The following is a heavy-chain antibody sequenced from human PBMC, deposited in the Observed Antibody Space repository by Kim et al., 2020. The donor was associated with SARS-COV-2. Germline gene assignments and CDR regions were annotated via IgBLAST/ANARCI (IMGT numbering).Heavy chain of an antibody. D-gene: IGHD5-18*01. V-gene: IGHV3-21*01. CDR3: AGGILSLYDH. J-gene: IGHJ4*02. CDR2: ITNISNYI. Sequence: GGSLRLSCAASGFTFRTYSMNWVRQAPGKGLEWVASITNISNYIFYADSVKGRFTISRDNEKNFLYLQMNSLRAEDTAVYYCAGGILSLYDHWGQGTV. CDR1: GFTFRTYS.